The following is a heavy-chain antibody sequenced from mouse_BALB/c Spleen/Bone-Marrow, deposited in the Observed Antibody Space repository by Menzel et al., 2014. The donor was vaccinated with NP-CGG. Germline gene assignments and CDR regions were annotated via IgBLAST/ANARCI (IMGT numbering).Heavy chain of an antibody. Sequence: VQLQQSGPGLVQPSQSLSIPCTVSGFSLTSYGVHWVRQSPGKGLEWLGVIWRGGSTDYNAAFMSRLSITKDNSKSQVLFKMNSLQADDTAIYYCAKNSYDIYYYAMDYWGQGTSVTVSS. V-gene: IGHV2-5*01. J-gene: IGHJ4*01. CDR3: AKNSYDIYYYAMDY. CDR1: GFSLTSYG. D-gene: IGHD2-3*01. CDR2: IWRGGST.